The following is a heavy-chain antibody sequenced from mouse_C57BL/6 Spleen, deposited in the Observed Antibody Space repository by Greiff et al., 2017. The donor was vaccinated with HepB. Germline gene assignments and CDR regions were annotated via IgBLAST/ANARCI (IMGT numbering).Heavy chain of an antibody. J-gene: IGHJ3*01. Sequence: VKLMESGPGLVQPSQSLSITCTVSGFSLTSYGVHWVRQSPGKGLEWLGVIWSGGSTDYNAAFISRLSISKDNSKSQVFFKMNSLQADDTAIYYCANYDGYYEGFAYWGQGTLVTVSA. CDR2: IWSGGST. D-gene: IGHD2-3*01. CDR1: GFSLTSYG. CDR3: ANYDGYYEGFAY. V-gene: IGHV2-2*01.